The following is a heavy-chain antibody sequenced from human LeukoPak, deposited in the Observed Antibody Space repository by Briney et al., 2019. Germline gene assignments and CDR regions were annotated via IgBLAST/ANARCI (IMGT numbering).Heavy chain of an antibody. V-gene: IGHV1-3*01. CDR2: MNAGNGIT. CDR3: ARDGYYGSGSYSEAAATTIWYNWFDP. Sequence: GASVKVSCKASGYTFTSYAMHWVRQAPGQRLEWMGWMNAGNGITKYSQKFQGGVTITRDTSASTAYMELSSLRSEDTAVYYCARDGYYGSGSYSEAAATTIWYNWFDPWGQGTLVTVSS. D-gene: IGHD3-10*01. CDR1: GYTFTSYA. J-gene: IGHJ5*02.